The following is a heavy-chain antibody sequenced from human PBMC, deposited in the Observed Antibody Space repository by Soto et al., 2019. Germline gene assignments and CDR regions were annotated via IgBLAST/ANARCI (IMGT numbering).Heavy chain of an antibody. V-gene: IGHV1-46*01. CDR2: INPSGGST. CDR3: ARDQGTIFGVVIMSYYYYGMDV. CDR1: GYTFTSYY. D-gene: IGHD3-3*01. Sequence: QVQLVQSGAEVKKPGASVKVSCKASGYTFTSYYMHWVRQAPGQGLEWMGIINPSGGSTSYAQKCQGRVTMTRDTSTSTVYMELSSLRSEDTAVYYCARDQGTIFGVVIMSYYYYGMDVWGQGTTVTVSS. J-gene: IGHJ6*02.